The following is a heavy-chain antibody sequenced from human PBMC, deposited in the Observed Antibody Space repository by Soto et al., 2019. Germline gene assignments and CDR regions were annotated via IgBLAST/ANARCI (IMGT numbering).Heavy chain of an antibody. CDR1: GGSISSYY. CDR2: IYYSGST. J-gene: IGHJ4*02. Sequence: SETLSLTCTVSGGSISSYYWSWIRQPPGKGLEWIGYIYYSGSTNYNPSLKSRVTISVDASKNQISLKLSSVTAADTAVYYCARGASVVIDYWGQGTLVTVSS. V-gene: IGHV4-59*01. CDR3: ARGASVVIDY. D-gene: IGHD3-22*01.